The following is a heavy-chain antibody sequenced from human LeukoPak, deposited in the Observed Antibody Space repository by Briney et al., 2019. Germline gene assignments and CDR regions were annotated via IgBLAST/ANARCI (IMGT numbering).Heavy chain of an antibody. CDR2: IIIRGSTI. V-gene: IGHV3-48*03. D-gene: IGHD3-3*01. CDR3: ARDPTIFGVVMDV. CDR1: GFTFSSYE. Sequence: GGSLRLSCAPPGFTFSSYEMNWVRHATGKGLECVSYIIIRGSTIYYADSVKGRFTISRDNAKNSLYLQMNSLRAEDTAVYYCARDPTIFGVVMDVWGKGTTV. J-gene: IGHJ6*04.